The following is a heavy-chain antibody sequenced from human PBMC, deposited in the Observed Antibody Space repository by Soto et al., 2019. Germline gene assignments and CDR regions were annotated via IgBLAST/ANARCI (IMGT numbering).Heavy chain of an antibody. J-gene: IGHJ4*02. Sequence: EVQLVESGGGLVQPGRSLRLSCAGSGFTISDHYMDWVRQAPGKGLEWVGRTRNKANSYTTEYAASVKGRFTVSSDASLNSVYLQMNSLKTEDTAVYYCVRTSHYGSGSWNFDSWGQGTLVTVSS. CDR2: TRNKANSYTT. V-gene: IGHV3-72*01. D-gene: IGHD3-10*01. CDR1: GFTISDHY. CDR3: VRTSHYGSGSWNFDS.